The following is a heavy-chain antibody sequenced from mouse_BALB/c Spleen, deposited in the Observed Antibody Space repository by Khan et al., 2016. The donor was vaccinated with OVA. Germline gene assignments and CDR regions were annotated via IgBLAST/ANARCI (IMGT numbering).Heavy chain of an antibody. V-gene: IGHV9-3-1*01. Sequence: QVQLQQSGPELKKPGETVKISCKASGYTLTNYGMNWVKQAPGKDLKWMGWINTYTGGATYADDFKGRFAFSLETSASTAYLQINNLKNEDTATYFCSRSNGNYWFAYWGQGTLVTVSA. CDR1: GYTLTNYG. CDR3: SRSNGNYWFAY. J-gene: IGHJ3*01. CDR2: INTYTGGA. D-gene: IGHD2-1*01.